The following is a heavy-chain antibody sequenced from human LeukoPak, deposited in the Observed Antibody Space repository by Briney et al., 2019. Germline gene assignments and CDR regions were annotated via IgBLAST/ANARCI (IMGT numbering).Heavy chain of an antibody. CDR3: ARGGEQQLLGWFDP. D-gene: IGHD6-13*01. J-gene: IGHJ5*02. V-gene: IGHV4-34*01. CDR2: INHSGST. CDR1: GGSFSGYY. Sequence: SETLSLTCAVSGGSFSGYYWSWVRQPPGKGVERIGEINHSGSTNYNPSLKSRVTISVDTSKNQFSLKLSSVTAADTAVYYCARGGEQQLLGWFDPWGQGTLVTVSS.